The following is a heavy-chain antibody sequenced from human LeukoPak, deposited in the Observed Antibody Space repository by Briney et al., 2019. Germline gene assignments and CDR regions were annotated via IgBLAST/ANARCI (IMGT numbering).Heavy chain of an antibody. D-gene: IGHD4-23*01. CDR2: ISGSAGST. J-gene: IGHJ6*03. CDR3: ARDTETGTVVTLHYYYYMDV. Sequence: TGGSLRLSCAASGFIFSSYGMSWVRQAPGKGLEWVSAISGSAGSTYYADSVKGRFTISRDNAKNSLYLQMNSLRAEDTAVYYCARDTETGTVVTLHYYYYMDVWGKGTTVTVSS. CDR1: GFIFSSYG. V-gene: IGHV3-23*01.